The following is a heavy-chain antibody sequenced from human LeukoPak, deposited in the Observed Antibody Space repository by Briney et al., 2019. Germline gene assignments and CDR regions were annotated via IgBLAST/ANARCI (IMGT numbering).Heavy chain of an antibody. CDR3: ARERIAAANNWFDP. D-gene: IGHD6-13*01. Sequence: PSQTLSLTCTVSGGSISSGDYYWSWIRQPPGKGLEWIGYIYYSGSTYYNPSLKSRVTISVDTSKNQFSLKLSSVTAADTAVYYCARERIAAANNWFDPWGQGTLVTVSS. J-gene: IGHJ5*02. CDR2: IYYSGST. V-gene: IGHV4-30-4*08. CDR1: GGSISSGDYY.